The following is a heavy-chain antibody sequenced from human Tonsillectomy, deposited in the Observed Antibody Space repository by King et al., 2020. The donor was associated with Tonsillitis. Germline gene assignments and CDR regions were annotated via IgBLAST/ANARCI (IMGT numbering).Heavy chain of an antibody. CDR1: GGSVSSGSYY. CDR2: IYYSGST. J-gene: IGHJ2*01. V-gene: IGHV4-61*01. CDR3: ASMLWFWEYQPGGGAPASYFAL. Sequence: VQLQESGPGLVKPSETLSLTCTVSGGSVSSGSYYWSWIRQPPGKGLEWIGYIYYSGSTNYNPSLKSRVTISVDTSKNQFSLKLSSVTAADTAVYYCASMLWFWEYQPGGGAPASYFALWGRGTLVTVSS. D-gene: IGHD3-10*01.